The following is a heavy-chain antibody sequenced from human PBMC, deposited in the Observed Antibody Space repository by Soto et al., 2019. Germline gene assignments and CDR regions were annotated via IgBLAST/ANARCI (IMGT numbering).Heavy chain of an antibody. CDR3: ARRRRDIDY. Sequence: QVQLQQWGAGLLKPSETLSLTCAVYGGSFSGYYWSWIRQPPGKGLEWIGETNHSGSTNYNPSLKGRVTISVDTSKNQFSLKLSSVTAADPAVYYCARRRRDIDYWGQGTLVTVSS. CDR2: TNHSGST. CDR1: GGSFSGYY. V-gene: IGHV4-34*01. J-gene: IGHJ4*02.